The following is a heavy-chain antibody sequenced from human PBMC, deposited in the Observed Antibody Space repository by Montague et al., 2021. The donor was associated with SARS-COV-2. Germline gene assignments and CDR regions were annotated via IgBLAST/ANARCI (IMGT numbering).Heavy chain of an antibody. CDR2: INHSGST. J-gene: IGHJ6*02. Sequence: SETLSLTCAVYGGSFSGYYWSWIRQPPGKGLEWIGEINHSGSTNYNPSLKSRVTISVDTSKNLFSLKLSSVTAADTAVHYCARVRYYGSGTSLGMDVWGQGTTVTVSS. V-gene: IGHV4-34*01. CDR3: ARVRYYGSGTSLGMDV. D-gene: IGHD3-10*01. CDR1: GGSFSGYY.